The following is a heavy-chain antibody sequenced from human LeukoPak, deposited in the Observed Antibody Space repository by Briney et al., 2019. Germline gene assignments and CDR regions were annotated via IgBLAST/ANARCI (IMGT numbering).Heavy chain of an antibody. J-gene: IGHJ4*02. Sequence: ASVKVSCKASGYTFTNYYMHWVRQAPGQGLEWMGLINPTGTSTNYAQKFRGRVTMTRDTSTTTVYMELSSLRSEDTAVYYCAREESGGYFDYWGREPWSPSPQ. D-gene: IGHD2-8*02. CDR3: AREESGGYFDY. CDR2: INPTGTST. CDR1: GYTFTNYY. V-gene: IGHV1-46*01.